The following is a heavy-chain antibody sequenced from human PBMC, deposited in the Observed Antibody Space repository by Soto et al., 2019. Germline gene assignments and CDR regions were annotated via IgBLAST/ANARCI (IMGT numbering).Heavy chain of an antibody. CDR3: ARGVVFIRPLVDS. J-gene: IGHJ4*02. Sequence: QVQLQQWGAGLLKPSETLSLTCAVYGGSFSGYYWSWIRQPPGKGLEWMGDINDSGSTNYNPSLQSRGTVSLDTRKNQISLKLSSVTAADTAVYGCARGVVFIRPLVDSWGQGTLVTVSS. CDR2: INDSGST. D-gene: IGHD3-22*01. V-gene: IGHV4-34*01. CDR1: GGSFSGYY.